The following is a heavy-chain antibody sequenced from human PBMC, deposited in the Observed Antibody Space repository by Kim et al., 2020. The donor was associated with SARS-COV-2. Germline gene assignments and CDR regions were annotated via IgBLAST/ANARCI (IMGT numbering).Heavy chain of an antibody. D-gene: IGHD2-2*02. Sequence: KSRVTISVDTSKTQFSLKLSSVTAADTAVYYCARQDIVVVPAAILHWFDPWGQGTLVTVSS. CDR3: ARQDIVVVPAAILHWFDP. J-gene: IGHJ5*02. V-gene: IGHV4-39*01.